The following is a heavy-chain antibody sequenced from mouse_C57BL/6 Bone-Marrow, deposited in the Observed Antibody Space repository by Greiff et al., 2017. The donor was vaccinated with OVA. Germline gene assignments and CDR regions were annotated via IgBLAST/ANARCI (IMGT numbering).Heavy chain of an antibody. V-gene: IGHV5-6*01. J-gene: IGHJ3*01. CDR3: ARPYDYDEALFAY. D-gene: IGHD2-4*01. Sequence: EVQVVESGGDLVKPGGSLKLSCAASGFTFSSYGMSWVRQTPDKRLEWVATISSGGSYTYYPDSVKGRFTISRCNAKNPLYLQMSSLKSEDTAMYYCARPYDYDEALFAYWGQGTLVTVSA. CDR1: GFTFSSYG. CDR2: ISSGGSYT.